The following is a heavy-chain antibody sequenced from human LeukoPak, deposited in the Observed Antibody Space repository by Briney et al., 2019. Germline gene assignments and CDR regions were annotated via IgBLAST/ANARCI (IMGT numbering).Heavy chain of an antibody. V-gene: IGHV5-51*01. CDR1: GYSCTCYW. CDR3: ARSIAVAGTDYGY. Sequence: GESLKISCKGSGYSCTCYWIGWVRQMPGKRLECMGIIYPGDSDTRYSPSFQVQVTISADKSISTAYLQWSSLKASDTAMYYCARSIAVAGTDYGYWGQGTLVTVSS. J-gene: IGHJ4*02. D-gene: IGHD6-19*01. CDR2: IYPGDSDT.